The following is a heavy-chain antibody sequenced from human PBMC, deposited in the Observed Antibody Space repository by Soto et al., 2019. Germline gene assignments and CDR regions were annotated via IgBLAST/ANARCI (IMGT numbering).Heavy chain of an antibody. J-gene: IGHJ4*02. CDR2: ISSSSSYI. D-gene: IGHD3-9*01. CDR3: ARVRLSVYDILTGYFDY. Sequence: PGGSLRLSCAASGFTFSSYSMNWVRQAPGKGLEWVSSISSSSSYIYYADSVKGRFTISRDNAKNSLYLQMNSLRAEDTAVYYCARVRLSVYDILTGYFDYWGQGTLVTVSS. CDR1: GFTFSSYS. V-gene: IGHV3-21*01.